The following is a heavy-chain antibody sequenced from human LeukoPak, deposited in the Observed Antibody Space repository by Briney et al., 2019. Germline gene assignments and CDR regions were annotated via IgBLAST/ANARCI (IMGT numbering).Heavy chain of an antibody. CDR2: IRGSGGST. V-gene: IGHV3-23*01. Sequence: GGSLRLSCAASGFTFSSYAMSWVRQAPGKGLEWVSAIRGSGGSTYYADSVKGRFTISRDNSKNTLYLQMNSLRAEGTAVYYCAKVLSYGFDYWGQGTLVTVSS. CDR1: GFTFSSYA. J-gene: IGHJ4*02. CDR3: AKVLSYGFDY. D-gene: IGHD5-18*01.